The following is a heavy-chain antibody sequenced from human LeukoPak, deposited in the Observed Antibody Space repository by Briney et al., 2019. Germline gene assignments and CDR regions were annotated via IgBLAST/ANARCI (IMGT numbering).Heavy chain of an antibody. J-gene: IGHJ6*03. D-gene: IGHD2-21*01. V-gene: IGHV1-3*03. CDR1: GYTFTSYA. Sequence: ASVKVSCKASGYTFTSYAIHWVRQAPGRRPEWMGWINAGNADTRYSQDFQGRVTISRDTSASTAYMEFSSLTSEDMAVYFCARGIWNATRASYYMDVWGKGTTVTVSS. CDR3: ARGIWNATRASYYMDV. CDR2: INAGNADT.